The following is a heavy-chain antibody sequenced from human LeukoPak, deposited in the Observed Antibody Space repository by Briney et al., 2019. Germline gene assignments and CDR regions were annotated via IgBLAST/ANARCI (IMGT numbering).Heavy chain of an antibody. CDR2: IYSGDSDT. CDR1: GYSFTTYW. Sequence: GESLKISCEASGYSFTTYWITWVRQMPGKGLEWMAIIYSGDSDTRYSPSFQGQVTISVDKSISTAYLQWSSLKASGTAIYYCAIHSYGYRHWGQGTLVTVSS. V-gene: IGHV5-51*01. D-gene: IGHD5-18*01. J-gene: IGHJ4*02. CDR3: AIHSYGYRH.